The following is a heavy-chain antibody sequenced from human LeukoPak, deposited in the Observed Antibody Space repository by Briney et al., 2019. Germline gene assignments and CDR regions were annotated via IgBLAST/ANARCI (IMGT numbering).Heavy chain of an antibody. V-gene: IGHV4-59*01. D-gene: IGHD3-22*01. CDR1: GGSISSYY. Sequence: SETLSLTCTVSGGSISSYYWSWIRQPPGKGLEWIGYIYYSGSTNYNPSLKSRVTISVDTSKNQFSLKLSSVTAADTAVYYCASMKILNYCDSSGYPGAYFDYWGQGTLVTVSS. CDR2: IYYSGST. J-gene: IGHJ4*02. CDR3: ASMKILNYCDSSGYPGAYFDY.